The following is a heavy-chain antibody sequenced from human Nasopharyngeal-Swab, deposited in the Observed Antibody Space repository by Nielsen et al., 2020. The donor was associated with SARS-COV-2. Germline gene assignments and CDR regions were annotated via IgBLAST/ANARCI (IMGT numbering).Heavy chain of an antibody. CDR3: ARGRPSSGSSAYYYYGMDV. CDR1: GYTFTSYW. D-gene: IGHD1-26*01. V-gene: IGHV5-10-1*01. J-gene: IGHJ6*02. Sequence: GESLKTSCKGSGYTFTSYWISWVRQMPGKGLEWMGRIDPSDSYTNYNPSFQGHVTISVDKSISTAYLQWSSLKASDTAMYYCARGRPSSGSSAYYYYGMDVWGQGTTVTVSS. CDR2: IDPSDSYT.